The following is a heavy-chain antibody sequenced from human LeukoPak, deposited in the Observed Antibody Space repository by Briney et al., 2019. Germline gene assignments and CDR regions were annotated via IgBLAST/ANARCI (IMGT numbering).Heavy chain of an antibody. D-gene: IGHD1-26*01. V-gene: IGHV3-53*01. CDR3: ARIEWERLGRAFDI. Sequence: PGWSLRLSCAASGFTVSDNYMTWVRQAPGKGLEWVSSIYSAGATHYAESVKDRFTISRDNSKNTLYLQMNSLRAEDMAVYYCARIEWERLGRAFDIWGQGTMVTVSS. J-gene: IGHJ3*02. CDR1: GFTVSDNY. CDR2: IYSAGAT.